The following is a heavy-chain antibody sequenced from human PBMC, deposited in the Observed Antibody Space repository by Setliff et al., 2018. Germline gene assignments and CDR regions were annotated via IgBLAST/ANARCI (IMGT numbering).Heavy chain of an antibody. CDR3: LRLVRYCSRTACQRTSGDEV. J-gene: IGHJ4*01. D-gene: IGHD2-8*01. CDR1: GYTFSESI. CDR2: IAVYTGKT. Sequence: ASVKVSCKASGYTFSESIVSWVRQAPGQGLEWMGWIAVYTGKTYSAQKFQGRLTMTTDKSTNMAYLDLRSLRLDDTAIYFCLRLVRYCSRTACQRTSGDEVWGQGTLVTVSS. V-gene: IGHV1-18*01.